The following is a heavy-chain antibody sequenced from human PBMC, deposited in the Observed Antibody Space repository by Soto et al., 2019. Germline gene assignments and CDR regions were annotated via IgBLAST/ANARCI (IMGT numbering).Heavy chain of an antibody. CDR2: INPSVGNT. CDR3: AKSILTGHEYYYGMDV. D-gene: IGHD3-9*01. J-gene: IGHJ6*02. V-gene: IGHV1-46*01. Sequence: EASVKVSCKASGYSFTAYYIHWVRQAPGQGLEWMGIINPSVGNTRYTQNFQGRVTMTRDTSTNSVYLELSSLRSDDTAVYYCAKSILTGHEYYYGMDVWGQGTTVTVPS. CDR1: GYSFTAYY.